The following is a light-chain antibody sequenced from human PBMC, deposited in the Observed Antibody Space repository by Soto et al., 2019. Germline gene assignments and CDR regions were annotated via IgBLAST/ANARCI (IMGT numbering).Light chain of an antibody. V-gene: IGKV1-39*01. J-gene: IGKJ1*01. CDR3: QQSYSTPPWT. CDR2: AAS. CDR1: QSIVTY. Sequence: DIQMTQSPSSLSASVGDRVTITCRASQSIVTYLNWYLQKPGKAPKLLIYAASNLQSGVPLRFSGSGSGTDFTLTISSLQPEDFVTYFCQQSYSTPPWTFGQGTKVEIK.